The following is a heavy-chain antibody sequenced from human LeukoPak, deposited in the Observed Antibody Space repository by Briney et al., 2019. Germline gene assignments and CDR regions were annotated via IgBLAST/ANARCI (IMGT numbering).Heavy chain of an antibody. V-gene: IGHV4-34*01. J-gene: IGHJ4*02. Sequence: SGTLSLTCAVYGGSFSGYYWSWLRQPPGKGLEWMGEINHSGSTNYNPPLKRRVTISVDTSKNQFSLKLSSVTAADTAVYSCAIVGATPDYWGQGTLVTVSS. CDR3: AIVGATPDY. CDR2: INHSGST. D-gene: IGHD1-26*01. CDR1: GGSFSGYY.